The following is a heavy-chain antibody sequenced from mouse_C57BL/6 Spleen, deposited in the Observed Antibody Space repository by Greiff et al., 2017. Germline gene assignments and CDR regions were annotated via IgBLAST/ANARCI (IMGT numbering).Heavy chain of an antibody. J-gene: IGHJ3*01. D-gene: IGHD2-13*01. V-gene: IGHV3-1*01. CDR2: ISYSGST. Sequence: DVKLQESGPGMVKPSQSLSLTCTVTGYSITSGYDWHWIRHFPGNKLEWMGYISYSGSTNYNPSLKSRISITHDTSKNHFFLKLNSVTTEDTATYYCARGGDEGFAYWGQGTLVTVSA. CDR3: ARGGDEGFAY. CDR1: GYSITSGYD.